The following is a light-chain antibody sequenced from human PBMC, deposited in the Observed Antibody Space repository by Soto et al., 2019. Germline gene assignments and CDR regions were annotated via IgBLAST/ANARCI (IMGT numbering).Light chain of an antibody. CDR2: DAS. Sequence: ETVLTQSPGTLSLSPWDRATLSCRASQSVSSSYLAWYQQKPGQAPRLLIYDASSRATGIPDRFSGSGSGTDFTLTISRLEPEDFAVYYCQQYGSSPSWTFGQGTKVDIK. CDR3: QQYGSSPSWT. CDR1: QSVSSSY. V-gene: IGKV3-20*01. J-gene: IGKJ1*01.